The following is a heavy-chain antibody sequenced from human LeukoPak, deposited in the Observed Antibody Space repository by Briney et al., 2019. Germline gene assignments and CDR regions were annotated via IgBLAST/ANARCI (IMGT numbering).Heavy chain of an antibody. CDR2: ISYDGSNK. CDR1: GFTFSSYG. Sequence: PGGSLRLSCAASGFTFSSYGMHWVRQAPGKGQEWVAVISYDGSNKYYADSVKGRFTISRDNSKNTLYLQMNSLRAEDTAVYYCAKALGGIVVVTAPPYYYGMDVWGQGTTVTVSS. V-gene: IGHV3-30*18. D-gene: IGHD2-21*02. J-gene: IGHJ6*02. CDR3: AKALGGIVVVTAPPYYYGMDV.